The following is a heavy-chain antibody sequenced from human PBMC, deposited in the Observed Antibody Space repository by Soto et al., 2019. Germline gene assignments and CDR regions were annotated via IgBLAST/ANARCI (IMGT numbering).Heavy chain of an antibody. J-gene: IGHJ6*02. D-gene: IGHD3-3*01. Sequence: QVQLQESGPGLVKPSGTLSLTCAVSGGSISSSNWWSWVRQPPGKGLEWMGEIYHSGSTNYTPSLKSRVTIAVDKSNNQFSRKLSSVTAADTAVYYCARAHGYDFWGGHRDYCMDVWGQGTTVTVSS. V-gene: IGHV4-4*02. CDR2: IYHSGST. CDR1: GGSISSSNW. CDR3: ARAHGYDFWGGHRDYCMDV.